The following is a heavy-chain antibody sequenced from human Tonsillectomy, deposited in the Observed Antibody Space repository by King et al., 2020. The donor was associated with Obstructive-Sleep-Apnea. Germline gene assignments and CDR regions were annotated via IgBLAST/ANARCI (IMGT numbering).Heavy chain of an antibody. J-gene: IGHJ4*02. CDR2: FDPEDGET. V-gene: IGHV1-24*01. D-gene: IGHD3-22*01. CDR3: ATSKPRIVPVKVY. CDR1: GYTLTELS. Sequence: QLVQSGAEVKKPGASVKVSCKVSGYTLTELSMHWVRQAPGQGLEWMGSFDPEDGETIYAQRLLGRVTMTEDTSTDTAYMELSSLRFEDTAVYYCATSKPRIVPVKVYWGQGTLVTVS.